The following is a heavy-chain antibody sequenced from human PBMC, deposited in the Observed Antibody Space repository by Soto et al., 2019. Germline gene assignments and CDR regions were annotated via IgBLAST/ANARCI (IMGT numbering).Heavy chain of an antibody. Sequence: GGSLRLSCAASGFTFSSYALSWVRQAPGKGLEWVSAISANGQGIYYADSVRGRFTISRDNSKNTIFLHMDSLRAEDTAVYYCAKDRNYPRDYFHYWGQGTLVTVSS. D-gene: IGHD1-7*01. CDR2: ISANGQGI. CDR3: AKDRNYPRDYFHY. CDR1: GFTFSSYA. V-gene: IGHV3-23*01. J-gene: IGHJ4*02.